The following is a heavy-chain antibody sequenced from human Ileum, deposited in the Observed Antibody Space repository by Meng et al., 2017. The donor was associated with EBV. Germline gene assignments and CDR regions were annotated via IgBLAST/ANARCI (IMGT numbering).Heavy chain of an antibody. V-gene: IGHV2-5*02. J-gene: IGHJ4*02. Sequence: TFKESGPTLLNTPQTLTLTCTFSGFSLNTGGMAVSWIRQPPGKALEWLALIYWDDDKRYSPSLKTRLTITKDTSKNQVVLTMTNMDPVDTATYYCARRSFAAGSPDYWGQGTLVTVSS. D-gene: IGHD3-10*01. CDR2: IYWDDDK. CDR3: ARRSFAAGSPDY. CDR1: GFSLNTGGMA.